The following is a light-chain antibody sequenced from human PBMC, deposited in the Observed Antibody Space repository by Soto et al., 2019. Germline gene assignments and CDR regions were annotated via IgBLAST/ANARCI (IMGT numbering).Light chain of an antibody. CDR1: SGDVGAYNY. Sequence: QSALAQPASVSGSPGQSITISCSGTSGDVGAYNYVAWYQQHPGKAPKLIIYEVTNRPSGVSYRFSASKSGNTASLTISGLHSEDEADYYCISYTGKSASYVCGTGTKVTVL. J-gene: IGLJ1*01. V-gene: IGLV2-14*01. CDR3: ISYTGKSASYV. CDR2: EVT.